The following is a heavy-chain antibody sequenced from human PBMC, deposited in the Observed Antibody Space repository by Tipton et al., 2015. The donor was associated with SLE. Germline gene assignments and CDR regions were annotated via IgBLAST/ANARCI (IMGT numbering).Heavy chain of an antibody. D-gene: IGHD3-22*01. CDR1: GGSISSYY. Sequence: LRLSCTVSGGSISSYYWSWIRQPPGKGLEWIGYIYYSGSTNYNPSLKSRVTISVDTSKNQFSLRLSPVTAADTAVYYCAREGYDSSGYYVFDIWGQGTMVTVSS. CDR3: AREGYDSSGYYVFDI. V-gene: IGHV4-59*01. CDR2: IYYSGST. J-gene: IGHJ3*02.